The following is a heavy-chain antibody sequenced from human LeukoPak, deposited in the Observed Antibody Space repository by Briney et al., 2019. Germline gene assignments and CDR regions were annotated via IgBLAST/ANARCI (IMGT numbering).Heavy chain of an antibody. Sequence: PSATLSLTCAVYGGSFSGYYWSWIRQPPGKGLEWIGEINHSGSTNYNPSLKSRVTISVDTSKNQFSLKLGSVTAADTAVYYCARGKYYDSSGYSRRAFDIWGQGTMVTVSS. CDR3: ARGKYYDSSGYSRRAFDI. CDR2: INHSGST. J-gene: IGHJ3*02. D-gene: IGHD3-22*01. V-gene: IGHV4-34*01. CDR1: GGSFSGYY.